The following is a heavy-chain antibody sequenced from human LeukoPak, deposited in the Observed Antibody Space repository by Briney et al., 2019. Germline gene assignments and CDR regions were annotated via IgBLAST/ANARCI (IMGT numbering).Heavy chain of an antibody. J-gene: IGHJ6*02. CDR2: ISYDGSNK. D-gene: IGHD1-26*01. CDR3: AKGVGATCYYGMDV. CDR1: GFIFSSYG. Sequence: GGSLRLSCEASGFIFSSYGMHWVRQAPGKGLEWVAVISYDGSNKYYADSVKGRFTISRDNSKNTLYLQMNSLRAEDTAVYYCAKGVGATCYYGMDVWGQGTTVTVSS. V-gene: IGHV3-30*18.